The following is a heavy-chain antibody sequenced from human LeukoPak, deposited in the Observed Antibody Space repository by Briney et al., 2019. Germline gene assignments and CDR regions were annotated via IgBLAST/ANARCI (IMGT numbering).Heavy chain of an antibody. CDR3: ARYCSTTSCSNEALDV. V-gene: IGHV4-59*01. CDR1: GGSINRYY. Sequence: SETLSLTCTVSGGSINRYYWSWIRQPPGRGLEWIGYVYYSGSTTYNPSLKSRVTTSVDTSKNQFSLKLRSVTAADTAVYYCARYCSTTSCSNEALDVWGQGTMVTVSS. D-gene: IGHD2-2*01. CDR2: VYYSGST. J-gene: IGHJ3*01.